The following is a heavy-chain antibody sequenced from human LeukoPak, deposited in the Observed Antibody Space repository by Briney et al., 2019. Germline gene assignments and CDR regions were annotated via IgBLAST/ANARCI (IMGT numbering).Heavy chain of an antibody. D-gene: IGHD1-26*01. V-gene: IGHV3-7*01. CDR3: ARDPVEWELLLDY. CDR2: MNIDGSEK. J-gene: IGHJ4*02. CDR1: GFIFSSYW. Sequence: GGSLRLSCAASGFIFSSYWMGWVRQAPGKRLEWVANMNIDGSEKYYADSAKGRFTISRDNARNSVYLQMNSLRVEDTAVYYCARDPVEWELLLDYWGQGTLVTVSS.